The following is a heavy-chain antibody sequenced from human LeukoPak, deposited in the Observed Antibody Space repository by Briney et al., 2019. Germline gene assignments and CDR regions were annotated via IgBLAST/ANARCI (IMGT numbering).Heavy chain of an antibody. J-gene: IGHJ3*02. CDR3: TRHTPIPYCSSTSCYEDAFDI. V-gene: IGHV3-73*01. CDR1: GFTFSGSA. CDR2: IRSKANSYAT. Sequence: PGGSLRLSCAASGFTFSGSAMHWVRQASGKGLEWVGRIRSKANSYATAYAASAKGRFTISRDDSKNTAYLQMNSLKTEDTAVYYCTRHTPIPYCSSTSCYEDAFDIWGQGTMVTVSS. D-gene: IGHD2-2*01.